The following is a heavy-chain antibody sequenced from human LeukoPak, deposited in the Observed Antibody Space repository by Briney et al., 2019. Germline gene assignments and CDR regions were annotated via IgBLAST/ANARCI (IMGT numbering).Heavy chain of an antibody. V-gene: IGHV3-48*01. D-gene: IGHD3-10*01. Sequence: GGSLRLSCAASGFTFSSYGMHWVRQAPGKGLEWVSYISSSGSTIYYADSVKGRFTISRDNAKNSLYLQMNSLRAEDTAVYYCASSGMVRGVMPYYMDVWGKGTTVTVSS. J-gene: IGHJ6*03. CDR1: GFTFSSYG. CDR3: ASSGMVRGVMPYYMDV. CDR2: ISSSGSTI.